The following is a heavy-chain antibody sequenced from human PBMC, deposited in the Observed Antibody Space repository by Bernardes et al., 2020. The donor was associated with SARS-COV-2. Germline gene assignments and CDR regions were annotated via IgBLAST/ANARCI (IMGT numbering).Heavy chain of an antibody. CDR3: ARDGDSSSWYAEDIDI. D-gene: IGHD6-13*01. J-gene: IGHJ3*02. Sequence: GGSLRLSCAASGFAFGNYVMHWVRQAPGKGLEHVSGVSTDGAGTYYAPSVKGRFTVSRDNSKNTLHLQMNSLRAEDTTVYYCARDGDSSSWYAEDIDIWGQGTMVTVSS. CDR1: GFAFGNYV. CDR2: VSTDGAGT. V-gene: IGHV3-64*01.